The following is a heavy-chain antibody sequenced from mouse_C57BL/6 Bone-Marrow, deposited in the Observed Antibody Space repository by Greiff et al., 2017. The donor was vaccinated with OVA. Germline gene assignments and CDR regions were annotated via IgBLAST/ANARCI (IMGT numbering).Heavy chain of an antibody. J-gene: IGHJ3*01. CDR1: GYTFTDYN. CDR2: INPNNGGT. CDR3: ARGSGNCYGSSYVDFAY. Sequence: EVQLQESGPELVKPGASVKMSCKASGYTFTDYNMHWVKQSHGKSLEWIGYINPNNGGTSYNQKFKGKATLTVNKSSSTAYMELRSLTSEDSAVYYCARGSGNCYGSSYVDFAYWGQGTLVTVSA. D-gene: IGHD1-1*01. V-gene: IGHV1-22*01.